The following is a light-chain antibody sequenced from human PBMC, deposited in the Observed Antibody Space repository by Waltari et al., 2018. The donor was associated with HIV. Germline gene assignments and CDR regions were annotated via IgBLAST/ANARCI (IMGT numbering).Light chain of an antibody. Sequence: EIVLTQSPGTLSLSPGERATLSCRASQSVSSSYLAWYQQKAGQAPRLLIYGASSRATGIPGRFSGSGSGTDFTLTISRLEPEDFAVYYCQQYGSSGLTFGGGTKVEIK. CDR3: QQYGSSGLT. V-gene: IGKV3-20*01. CDR1: QSVSSSY. J-gene: IGKJ4*01. CDR2: GAS.